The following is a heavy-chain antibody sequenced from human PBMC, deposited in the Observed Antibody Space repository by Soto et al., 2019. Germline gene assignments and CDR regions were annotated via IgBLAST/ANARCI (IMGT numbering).Heavy chain of an antibody. V-gene: IGHV1-69*01. CDR1: GGTFSSYA. Sequence: QVQLVQSGAEVKKPGSSVKVSCKASGGTFSSYAISWVRQAPGQGLEWMGGIIPIFGTANYAQKFQGRVTITADESTSTAYMELSSLRSEDTAVYYCARVDSGSYYDVNMTTKYNWFDPWGQGTLVTVSS. CDR3: ARVDSGSYYDVNMTTKYNWFDP. D-gene: IGHD1-26*01. CDR2: IIPIFGTA. J-gene: IGHJ5*02.